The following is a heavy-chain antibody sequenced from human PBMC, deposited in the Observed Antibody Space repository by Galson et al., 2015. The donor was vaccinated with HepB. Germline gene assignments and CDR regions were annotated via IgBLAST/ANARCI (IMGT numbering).Heavy chain of an antibody. CDR2: ISSSSSYI. CDR1: GFTFSSYS. V-gene: IGHV3-21*01. J-gene: IGHJ6*02. D-gene: IGHD5-18*01. Sequence: SLRLSCAASGFTFSSYSMNWVRQAPGKGLEWVSSISSSSSYIYYADSVKGRSTISRDNAKNSLYLQMNSLRAEDTAVYYCARDLELVWIQLWSEASYGMDVWGQGTTVTVSS. CDR3: ARDLELVWIQLWSEASYGMDV.